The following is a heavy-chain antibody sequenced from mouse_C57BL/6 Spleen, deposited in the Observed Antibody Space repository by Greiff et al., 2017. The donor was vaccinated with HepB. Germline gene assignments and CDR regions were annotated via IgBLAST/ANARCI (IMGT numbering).Heavy chain of an antibody. V-gene: IGHV1-82*01. J-gene: IGHJ2*01. Sequence: VKLMESGPELVKPGASVKISCKASGYAFSSSWMNWVKQRPGKGLEWIGRIYPGDGDTNYNGKFKGKATLTADKSSSTAYMQLSSLTSEDSAVYFCARSNWDWGQGTTLTVSS. CDR3: ARSNWD. CDR1: GYAFSSSW. CDR2: IYPGDGDT. D-gene: IGHD4-1*01.